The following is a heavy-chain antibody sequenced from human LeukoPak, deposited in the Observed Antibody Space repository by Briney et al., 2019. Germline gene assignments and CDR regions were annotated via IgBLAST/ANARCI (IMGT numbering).Heavy chain of an antibody. CDR1: GGPFSGYY. CDR3: ARVYCGGDCYSGGPKYYFDY. V-gene: IGHV4-34*01. CDR2: INHSGST. J-gene: IGHJ4*02. Sequence: SETLSLTCAVYGGPFSGYYWSWIRQPPGKGLEWIGEINHSGSTNYNPSLKSRVTISVDTSKNQFSLKLSSVTAADTAVYYCARVYCGGDCYSGGPKYYFDYWGQGTLVTVSS. D-gene: IGHD2-21*02.